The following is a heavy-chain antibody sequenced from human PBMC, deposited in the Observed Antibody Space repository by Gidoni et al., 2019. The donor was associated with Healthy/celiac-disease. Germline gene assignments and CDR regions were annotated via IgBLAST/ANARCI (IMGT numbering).Heavy chain of an antibody. V-gene: IGHV3-48*01. CDR1: GFTFSSDS. Sequence: EVQLVEAGGGLVQPGGSLRLSCSAPGFTFSSDSMNWVRKAPGKGLGWVSYISSSSSTIYYADSVKGRFTISRDNAKNSLYLQMNSLRAEDMAVYYCARDGITIFGVVTYYDYWGQGTLVTVSS. D-gene: IGHD3-3*01. J-gene: IGHJ4*02. CDR2: ISSSSSTI. CDR3: ARDGITIFGVVTYYDY.